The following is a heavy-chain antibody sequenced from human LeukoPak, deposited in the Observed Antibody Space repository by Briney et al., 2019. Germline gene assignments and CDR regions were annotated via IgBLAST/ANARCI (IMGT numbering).Heavy chain of an antibody. V-gene: IGHV3-33*01. CDR3: ARDQSRPHYYGSGSYYPAQYYYYGMDV. D-gene: IGHD3-10*01. Sequence: GGSLRLSCAASGFTFSSYGMHWVRQAPGKGLEWVAVIWYDGSNKYYADSEKGRFTISRDNSKNTLYLQMNSLRAEDTAVYYCARDQSRPHYYGSGSYYPAQYYYYGMDVWGQGTTVTVSS. CDR1: GFTFSSYG. CDR2: IWYDGSNK. J-gene: IGHJ6*02.